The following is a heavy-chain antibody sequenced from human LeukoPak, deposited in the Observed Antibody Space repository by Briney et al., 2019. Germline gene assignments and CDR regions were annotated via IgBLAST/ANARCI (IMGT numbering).Heavy chain of an antibody. Sequence: GGSLRLSCEASKFTFSLYNMNWVRQAPGKGLEWVSYISSSSTTIYYADSVKGRFTISRDNAKSSLFLQMNSLRDEDTAVYYCARESAVSLDYWGQGTLVTVSS. V-gene: IGHV3-48*02. CDR2: ISSSSTTI. J-gene: IGHJ4*02. CDR3: ARESAVSLDY. D-gene: IGHD2-2*01. CDR1: KFTFSLYN.